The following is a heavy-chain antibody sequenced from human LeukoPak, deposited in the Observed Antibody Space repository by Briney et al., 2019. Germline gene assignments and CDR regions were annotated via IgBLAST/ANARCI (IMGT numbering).Heavy chain of an antibody. CDR2: IIPIFGKT. D-gene: IGHD2-2*01. J-gene: IGHJ4*02. CDR3: AGYHYYFDY. V-gene: IGHV1-69*06. CDR1: GCTFNSYA. Sequence: SVKVSCKASGCTFNSYAISWVRQAPGQGLEWMGAIIPIFGKTNYAQKFQGRVTITADKSTSTAYMELSSLRSEDTAVYYCAGYHYYFDYWGQGTLVTVSS.